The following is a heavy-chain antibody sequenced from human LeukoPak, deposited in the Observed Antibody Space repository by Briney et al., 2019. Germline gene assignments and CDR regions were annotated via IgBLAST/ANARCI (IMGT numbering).Heavy chain of an antibody. J-gene: IGHJ4*02. CDR3: ARGGFIAIRSPFDY. CDR1: GFTFSSYA. D-gene: IGHD6-13*01. V-gene: IGHV3-23*01. Sequence: GGSLRLSCAASGFTFSSYAMSWVRQAPGKGLEWVSAFSGSGGGTYYADSVKGRFTISRGNAKNTLYLQMNSLRAEDTAVYYCARGGFIAIRSPFDYWGQGTLVTVSS. CDR2: FSGSGGGT.